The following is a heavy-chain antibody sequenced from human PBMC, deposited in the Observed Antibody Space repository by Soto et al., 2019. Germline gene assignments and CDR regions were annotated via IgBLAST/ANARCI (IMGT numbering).Heavy chain of an antibody. J-gene: IGHJ6*02. V-gene: IGHV4-39*01. CDR1: GGSISSSSYY. CDR2: IYYSGST. CDR3: ARRPVENGMDV. Sequence: SETRSLTCTVSGGSISSSSYYWGWIRQPPGKGLEWIGSIYYSGSTYYNPSLKSRVTISVDTSKNQFSLKLSSVTAADTAVYYCARRPVENGMDVWGQGTTVTVSS.